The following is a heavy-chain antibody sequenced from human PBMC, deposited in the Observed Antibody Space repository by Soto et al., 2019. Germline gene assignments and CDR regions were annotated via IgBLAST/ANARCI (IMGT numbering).Heavy chain of an antibody. Sequence: QVQLQESGPGLVKPSETLSLTCTVSGGSISSYYWSWIRQPPGKGLESIGYIYNSGSTNYNPSLKSRVTISVDMYKDPFSLNLSSVTAADTAVYYCARGSSGYSSSWYRYWGQGTLVTVSS. J-gene: IGHJ4*02. CDR2: IYNSGST. CDR1: GGSISSYY. CDR3: ARGSSGYSSSWYRY. V-gene: IGHV4-59*08. D-gene: IGHD6-13*01.